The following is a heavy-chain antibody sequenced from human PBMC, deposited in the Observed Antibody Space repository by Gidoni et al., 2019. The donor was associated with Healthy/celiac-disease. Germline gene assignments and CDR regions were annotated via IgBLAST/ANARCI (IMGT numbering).Heavy chain of an antibody. CDR2: IIPIFGTA. Sequence: QVQLVQSGAEVKKPGSSVKVSCKASGGTFSSYAISWVRQAPGQGLDWMGGIIPIFGTANYAQKFQGRVTITADKSTSTAYMELSSLRSEDTAVYYCASLTSITDSSGFYFDYWGQGTLVTVSS. CDR3: ASLTSITDSSGFYFDY. J-gene: IGHJ4*02. V-gene: IGHV1-69*06. CDR1: GGTFSSYA. D-gene: IGHD3-22*01.